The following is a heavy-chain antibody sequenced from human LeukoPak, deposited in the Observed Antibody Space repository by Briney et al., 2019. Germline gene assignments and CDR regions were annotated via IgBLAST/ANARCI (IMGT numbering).Heavy chain of an antibody. V-gene: IGHV1-46*01. J-gene: IGHJ5*02. D-gene: IGHD3-16*01. Sequence: ASVKVSCKASGYTFTNYYMHWVRQAPGQELEWMGIIYPSGGSTSYAQKFQGRVTMTRDTSTSTFYMDLSSLRSEDTAVFYCARSGGEGLNWFDPWGQETLVTVSS. CDR2: IYPSGGST. CDR1: GYTFTNYY. CDR3: ARSGGEGLNWFDP.